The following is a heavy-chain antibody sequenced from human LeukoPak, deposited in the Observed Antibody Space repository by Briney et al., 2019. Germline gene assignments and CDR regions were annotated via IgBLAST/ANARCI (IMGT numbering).Heavy chain of an antibody. CDR2: MNPNSGNT. V-gene: IGHV1-8*01. Sequence: ASVKVSCKASGYTFTSYDINWVRQATGQGLEWMGWMNPNSGNTGYAQKFQGRVTMTRNTSISTAYMELSSLRSEDTAVYYCARCSLSSWCWYYYGMDVWGQGTTVTVSS. CDR3: ARCSLSSWCWYYYGMDV. CDR1: GYTFTSYD. D-gene: IGHD6-13*01. J-gene: IGHJ6*02.